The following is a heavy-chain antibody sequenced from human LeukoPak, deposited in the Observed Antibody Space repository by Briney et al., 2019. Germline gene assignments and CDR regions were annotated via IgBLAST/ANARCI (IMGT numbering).Heavy chain of an antibody. Sequence: PSETLSLTCTVSGGSISTSNYYWGWIRQPPGKGLEWIGNIFYSGSTYYSPSLRSRVTISLDTSRNQFSLKLNSVTAADTAVYYCAREWPQKAAAGRADAFDIWGQGTMVTVSS. CDR3: AREWPQKAAAGRADAFDI. D-gene: IGHD6-13*01. V-gene: IGHV4-39*07. CDR1: GGSISTSNYY. CDR2: IFYSGST. J-gene: IGHJ3*02.